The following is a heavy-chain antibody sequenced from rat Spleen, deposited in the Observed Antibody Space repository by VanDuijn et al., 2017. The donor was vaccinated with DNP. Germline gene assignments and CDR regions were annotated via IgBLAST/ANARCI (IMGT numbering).Heavy chain of an antibody. J-gene: IGHJ2*01. CDR1: GFTFSDYN. Sequence: EVQLVESGGGLVQPGGSLKLSCAASGFTFSDYNMAWVRQAPKKGLEWVATIFYDDTRTYYRDSVKGRFTISRDNAKSTLYLQLDSLRSEDTATYYCARRVYPAQGGYFDYWGQGVMVTVSS. CDR3: ARRVYPAQGGYFDY. V-gene: IGHV5-7*01. CDR2: IFYDDTRT. D-gene: IGHD1-4*01.